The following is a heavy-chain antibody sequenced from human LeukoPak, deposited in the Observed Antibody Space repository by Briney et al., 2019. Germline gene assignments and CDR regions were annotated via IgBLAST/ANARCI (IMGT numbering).Heavy chain of an antibody. CDR3: SKIGTGFDN. J-gene: IGHJ4*02. V-gene: IGHV3-15*01. D-gene: IGHD3-10*01. CDR2: IKRKSDGGTT. CDR1: GLTLNKAW. Sequence: GGSLRLSCEVPGLTLNKAWMTWVRQAPGKGLEWVGRIKRKSDGGTTDYAVPVKGRFTISRDDSKNTLYLQMNSLKNEYTAVYLCSKIGTGFDNWGQGTLVTVSS.